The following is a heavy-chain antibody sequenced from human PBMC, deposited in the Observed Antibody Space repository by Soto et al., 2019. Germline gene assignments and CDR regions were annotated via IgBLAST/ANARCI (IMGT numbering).Heavy chain of an antibody. CDR1: GFIFDDYA. J-gene: IGHJ4*02. CDR3: VKDVGSRHYDFTNFDS. Sequence: HPGGSLRLSCIASGFIFDDYAIHWARQVPGKGLEWVSGIDWNRATIGYADSVKGRFTLSRDNVRNSVVLQMNSLRPEDTALYYCVKDVGSRHYDFTNFDSWGQGTLVTVSS. CDR2: IDWNRATI. D-gene: IGHD3-3*01. V-gene: IGHV3-9*01.